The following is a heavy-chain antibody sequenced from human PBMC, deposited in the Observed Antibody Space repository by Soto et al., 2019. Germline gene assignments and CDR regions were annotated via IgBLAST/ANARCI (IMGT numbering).Heavy chain of an antibody. CDR1: ENTFGDFF. Sequence: ASVKVSCKALENTFGDFFIHCMRQAPGQGLEWMGWINPKTGTTNYNQKFQLRVALTRDTSIDTAYMDLGVLRNDDTAMFFCTRTRYNCAWYDQYFDSWGQGTLVTVSS. V-gene: IGHV1-2*02. CDR3: TRTRYNCAWYDQYFDS. J-gene: IGHJ4*02. CDR2: INPKTGTT. D-gene: IGHD6-19*01.